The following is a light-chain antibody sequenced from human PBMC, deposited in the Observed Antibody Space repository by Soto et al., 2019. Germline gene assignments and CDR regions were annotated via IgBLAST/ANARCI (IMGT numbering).Light chain of an antibody. J-gene: IGLJ2*01. CDR1: SSNIGNNY. Sequence: QSVLTQPPSVSAAPGQKVTISCSGSSSNIGNNYVSWYQQLPGTAPKLLIYDNNKPPSRIPDRFSGSKSGTSATLGITGLQTGDEADYYCGTWDSSLSAGVVGGGTKVTVL. V-gene: IGLV1-51*01. CDR3: GTWDSSLSAGV. CDR2: DNN.